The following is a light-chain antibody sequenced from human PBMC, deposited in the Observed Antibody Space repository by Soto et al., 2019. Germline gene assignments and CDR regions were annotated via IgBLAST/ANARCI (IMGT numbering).Light chain of an antibody. CDR2: KAS. CDR3: QHYNSYSAA. J-gene: IGKJ1*01. Sequence: DIQMTQSPSTLSGSVGDRVTITCRASQTISSWLAWYQQKPGKAPKLLIYKASTLKSGVPSRFSGIGSGTEFTLTISSLQPDDFATYYCQHYNSYSAAFGQGTKVELK. V-gene: IGKV1-5*03. CDR1: QTISSW.